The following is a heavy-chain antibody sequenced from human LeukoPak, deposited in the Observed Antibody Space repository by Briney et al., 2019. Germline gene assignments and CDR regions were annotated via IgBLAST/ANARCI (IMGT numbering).Heavy chain of an antibody. J-gene: IGHJ6*03. CDR2: IYYSGST. CDR1: GGSISSYY. V-gene: IGHV4-39*01. D-gene: IGHD3-10*01. CDR3: ARHKMVRGIGYYYYMDV. Sequence: PSETLSLTCTVSGGSISSYYWGWIRQPPGKGLEWIGSIYYSGSTYYNPSLKSRVTISVDTSKNQFSLKLSSVTAADTAVYYCARHKMVRGIGYYYYMDVWGKGTTVTISS.